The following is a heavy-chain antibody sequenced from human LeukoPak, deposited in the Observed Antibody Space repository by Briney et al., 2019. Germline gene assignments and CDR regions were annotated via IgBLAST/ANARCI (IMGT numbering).Heavy chain of an antibody. J-gene: IGHJ4*02. V-gene: IGHV3-53*01. Sequence: GGSLRLSCAASGFTFSDYYMSWVRQAPGKRLEWVSVIYSGGGTYYADSVKGRFTISRDNSNNMIYLQMNSLRAEDTAVYYCARSSENWGQGTLVTVSS. CDR2: IYSGGGT. CDR3: ARSSEN. CDR1: GFTFSDYY.